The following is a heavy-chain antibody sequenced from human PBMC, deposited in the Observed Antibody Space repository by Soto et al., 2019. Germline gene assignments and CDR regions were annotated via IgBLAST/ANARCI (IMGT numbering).Heavy chain of an antibody. V-gene: IGHV3-23*01. CDR1: GFTFSSYA. CDR2: ISGSGGST. J-gene: IGHJ6*03. CDR3: AKDRAVLMVYARSRSVYMDV. D-gene: IGHD2-8*01. Sequence: GGSLRLSCAASGFTFSSYAMSWVRQAPGKGLEWVSAISGSGGSTYYADSVKGRFTISRDNSKNTLYLQMNSLRAEDTAVYYCAKDRAVLMVYARSRSVYMDVWGKGTTVTVSS.